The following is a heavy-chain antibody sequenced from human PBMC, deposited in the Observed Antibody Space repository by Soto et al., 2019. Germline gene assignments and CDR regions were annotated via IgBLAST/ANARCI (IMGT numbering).Heavy chain of an antibody. CDR2: ISSTTNYI. J-gene: IGHJ4*02. Sequence: GGSLRLSCAASGFTFSRYSMNWVRQAPGKGLEWVSSISSTTNYIYYADSMKGRFTVSRDNAKNSVYLDMNSLSAEDTAVYYCARESEDLTSNFDYWGQGP. V-gene: IGHV3-21*01. CDR3: ARESEDLTSNFDY. CDR1: GFTFSRYS.